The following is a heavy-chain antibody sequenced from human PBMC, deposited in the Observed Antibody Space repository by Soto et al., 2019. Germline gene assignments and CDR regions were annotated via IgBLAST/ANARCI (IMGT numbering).Heavy chain of an antibody. CDR1: GYSFTSYW. J-gene: IGHJ4*02. D-gene: IGHD3-9*01. Sequence: GESLKISCKGSGYSFTSYWISWVRQMPGKGLEWMGRIDPSDSYTNYSPSFQGHVTISADKSISTAYLQWSSLKASDTAMYYCARGYYDILTGSVFDYWGQGPLVTVSS. V-gene: IGHV5-10-1*01. CDR3: ARGYYDILTGSVFDY. CDR2: IDPSDSYT.